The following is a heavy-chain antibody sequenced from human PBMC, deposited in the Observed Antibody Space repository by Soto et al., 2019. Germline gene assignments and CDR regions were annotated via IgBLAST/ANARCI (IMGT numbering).Heavy chain of an antibody. Sequence: EASVKVSCKASGGTFSSYAISWVRQAPGQGLEWMGGIIPIFGTANYAQKFQGRVTITADESTSTAYMELSSPRSEDTAVYYCARVGDYDILTVPWGQGTLVTVSS. CDR3: ARVGDYDILTVP. D-gene: IGHD3-9*01. J-gene: IGHJ5*02. CDR2: IIPIFGTA. V-gene: IGHV1-69*13. CDR1: GGTFSSYA.